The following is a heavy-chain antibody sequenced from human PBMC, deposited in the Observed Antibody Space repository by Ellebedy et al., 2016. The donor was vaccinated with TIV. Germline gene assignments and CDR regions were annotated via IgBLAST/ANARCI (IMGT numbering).Heavy chain of an antibody. J-gene: IGHJ4*02. CDR3: VTWGQSYGR. V-gene: IGHV3-7*03. CDR1: GFTFSSYW. CDR2: INPDGSAE. D-gene: IGHD3-16*01. Sequence: GESLKISCAASGFTFSSYWMSWVRQAPGKGLEWVAHINPDGSAEYYVDSVKGRFTISRDNAKRSLFLQMNSLRVDHTAVYYCVTWGQSYGRWGQGSLVTISS.